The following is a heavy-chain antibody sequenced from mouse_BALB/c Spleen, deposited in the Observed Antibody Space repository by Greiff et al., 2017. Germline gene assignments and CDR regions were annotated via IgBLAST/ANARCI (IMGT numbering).Heavy chain of an antibody. CDR1: GFTFSDYY. CDR3: ASYGYDGQFAY. Sequence: DVKLQESGGGLVKPGGSLKLSCAASGFTFSDYYMYWVRQTPEKRLEWVATISDGGSYTYYPDSVKGRFTISRDNAKNNLYLQMSSLKSEDTAMYYCASYGYDGQFAYWGQGTLVTVSA. V-gene: IGHV5-4*02. D-gene: IGHD2-2*01. J-gene: IGHJ3*01. CDR2: ISDGGSYT.